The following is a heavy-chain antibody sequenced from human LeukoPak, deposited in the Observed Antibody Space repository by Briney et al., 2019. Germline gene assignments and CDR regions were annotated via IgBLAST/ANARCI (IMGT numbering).Heavy chain of an antibody. Sequence: SETLSLTCAVYGGSFSGYYWSWIRQPPGKGLEWIGEINHSGSTNYNPSLKSRVTISVDTSKNQFSLKLSSVTAADTAVYYCARGLGVGDIVVVPAAMRYFDYWGQGTLVTVSS. CDR2: INHSGST. V-gene: IGHV4-34*01. D-gene: IGHD2-2*01. CDR3: ARGLGVGDIVVVPAAMRYFDY. J-gene: IGHJ4*02. CDR1: GGSFSGYY.